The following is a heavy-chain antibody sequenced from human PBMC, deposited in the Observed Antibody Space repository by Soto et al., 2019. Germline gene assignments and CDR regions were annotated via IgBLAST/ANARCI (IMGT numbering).Heavy chain of an antibody. Sequence: QITLKESGPPLVRPTQTLTLTCTFSGFSLSTSGVGVGWIRQPPGKALEWLALIYWDDDKRYRPSLNTRLTITKDTSKNQVVLTMTNMDPVDTATYYCARLLITAAGNLVDPWGQGTLVTVSS. CDR1: GFSLSTSGVG. CDR3: ARLLITAAGNLVDP. V-gene: IGHV2-5*02. CDR2: IYWDDDK. J-gene: IGHJ5*02. D-gene: IGHD6-13*01.